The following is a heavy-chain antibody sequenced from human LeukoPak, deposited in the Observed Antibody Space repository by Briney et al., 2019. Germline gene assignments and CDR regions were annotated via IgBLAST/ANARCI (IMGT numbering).Heavy chain of an antibody. D-gene: IGHD5-18*01. V-gene: IGHV3-23*01. CDR3: AKGGYSNGRYYYYYMDV. CDR2: FSFNGEST. J-gene: IGHJ6*03. Sequence: GGSLRLSCAASGFTFRTYWMSWVRQAPGKGLEWVSSFSFNGESTYYADSAKGRFTISRDNSKNTLYLQMNSLRAEDTAVYYCAKGGYSNGRYYYYYMDVWGEGTTVTVSS. CDR1: GFTFRTYW.